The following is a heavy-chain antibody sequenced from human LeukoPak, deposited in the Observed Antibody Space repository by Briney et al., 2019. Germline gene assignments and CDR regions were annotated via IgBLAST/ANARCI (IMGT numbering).Heavy chain of an antibody. V-gene: IGHV4-34*01. CDR3: ARGTGILLIWFDP. CDR1: GGSFSGYY. Sequence: SETLSLTCAVYGGSFSGYYWSWIRHPPGKGLELIGEINHSGSTNYNPSLKSRVTISVDTSKNQFSLKLSSVTAADTAVYYCARGTGILLIWFDPWGQGTLVTVSS. J-gene: IGHJ5*02. CDR2: INHSGST. D-gene: IGHD5-18*01.